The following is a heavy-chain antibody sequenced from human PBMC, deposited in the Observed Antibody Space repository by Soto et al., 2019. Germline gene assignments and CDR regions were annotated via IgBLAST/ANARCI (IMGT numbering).Heavy chain of an antibody. D-gene: IGHD3-22*01. CDR3: ARDRYYYDSSGYYSDAFDI. Sequence: SVKVSCKASGGTFSSYAISWVRQAPGQGLEWMGGIIPIFGTANYAQKFQGRVTITADESTSTAYMELSSLRSEDTAVYYCARDRYYYDSSGYYSDAFDIWGQGTMVTVSS. V-gene: IGHV1-69*13. J-gene: IGHJ3*02. CDR1: GGTFSSYA. CDR2: IIPIFGTA.